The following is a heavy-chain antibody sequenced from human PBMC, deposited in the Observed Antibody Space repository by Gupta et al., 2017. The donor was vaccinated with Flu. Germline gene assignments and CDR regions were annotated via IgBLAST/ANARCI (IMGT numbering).Heavy chain of an antibody. CDR2: TWYDGSSK. CDR1: GFSFSNYG. V-gene: IGHV3-33*01. D-gene: IGHD1-26*01. Sequence: QVQLVESGGGVVQPGRSLRLSCAASGFSFSNYGMHWVRQAQAKGLEWVAFTWYDGSSKYYGDSVKGRFTISRDNSENTLYLQMDNLRVEDTAVYYCARRGGGSYFGELDYWGQGTLVTVSS. J-gene: IGHJ4*02. CDR3: ARRGGGSYFGELDY.